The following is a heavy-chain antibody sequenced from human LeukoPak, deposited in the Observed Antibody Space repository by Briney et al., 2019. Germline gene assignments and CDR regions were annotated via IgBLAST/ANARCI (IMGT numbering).Heavy chain of an antibody. D-gene: IGHD3-9*01. CDR1: GFTFSNYA. Sequence: GASLTLSCAASGFTFSNYAMSWVRQAPGKGLEWVSAITGSGGNTYYADSVKGRFTISIDNSKNTVFLQMNSLRAEDTAVYYCAKWGDYDVLTGYYVSDYWGQGTLVTVSS. CDR2: ITGSGGNT. CDR3: AKWGDYDVLTGYYVSDY. J-gene: IGHJ4*02. V-gene: IGHV3-23*01.